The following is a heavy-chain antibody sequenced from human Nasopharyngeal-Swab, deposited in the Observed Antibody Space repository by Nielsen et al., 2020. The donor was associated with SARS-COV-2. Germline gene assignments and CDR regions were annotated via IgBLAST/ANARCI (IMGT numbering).Heavy chain of an antibody. D-gene: IGHD3-9*01. CDR3: AKATDILTATASWCFDP. CDR1: GYTLTELS. CDR2: FEPEDGEP. Sequence: ASVKVSCKVSGYTLTELSMHWVRPAPGKGLEWMGGFEPEDGEPIYAHKFQGRVSMTEDTSTDTAYMELSSLRSDDTALYYCAKATDILTATASWCFDPWGQGTLVTVSS. V-gene: IGHV1-24*01. J-gene: IGHJ5*01.